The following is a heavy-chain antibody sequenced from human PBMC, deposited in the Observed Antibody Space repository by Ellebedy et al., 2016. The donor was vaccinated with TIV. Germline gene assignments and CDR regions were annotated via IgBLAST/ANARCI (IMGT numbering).Heavy chain of an antibody. V-gene: IGHV3-74*01. J-gene: IGHJ4*02. CDR3: AKGQRVVTAPFDY. D-gene: IGHD2-21*02. Sequence: GESLKISCAASGFTFSNHWMHWVRQAPGKGLVWLSRINGDGTVSVYVDSVKGRFTISRDNSKNTLYLQMDSLTAEDTAIYYCAKGQRVVTAPFDYWGQGTLVTVSS. CDR1: GFTFSNHW. CDR2: INGDGTVS.